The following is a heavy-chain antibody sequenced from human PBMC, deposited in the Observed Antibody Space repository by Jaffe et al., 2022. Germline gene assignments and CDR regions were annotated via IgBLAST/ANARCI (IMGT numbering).Heavy chain of an antibody. Sequence: EVQLVESGGGLVQPGRSLRLSCTASGFTFGDYAMSWFRQAPGKGLEWVGFIRSKAYGGTTEYAASVKGRFTISRDDSKSIAYLQMNSLKTEDTAVYYCTRGPTFWWLRPYYFDYWGQGTLVTVSS. D-gene: IGHD5-12*01. CDR2: IRSKAYGGTT. V-gene: IGHV3-49*03. CDR1: GFTFGDYA. J-gene: IGHJ4*02. CDR3: TRGPTFWWLRPYYFDY.